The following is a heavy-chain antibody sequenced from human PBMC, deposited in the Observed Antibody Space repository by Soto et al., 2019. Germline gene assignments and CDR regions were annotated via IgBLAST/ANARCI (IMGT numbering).Heavy chain of an antibody. CDR1: GYTFTSYG. J-gene: IGHJ6*02. D-gene: IGHD3-3*01. Sequence: QVQLVQSGAEVKKPGASVKVSCKASGYTFTSYGISWVRQAPGQGLEWMGWISAYNGNTNYAQKLQGRVTMTTDTSTSTAYMELMSLRSDDTAVYYCARLSGVVTKSVGYYGMDVWGQGTTVTVSS. CDR3: ARLSGVVTKSVGYYGMDV. CDR2: ISAYNGNT. V-gene: IGHV1-18*04.